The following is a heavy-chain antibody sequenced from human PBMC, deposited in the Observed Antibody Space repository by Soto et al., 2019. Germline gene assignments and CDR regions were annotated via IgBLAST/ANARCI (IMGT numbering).Heavy chain of an antibody. J-gene: IGHJ6*02. CDR2: IYYSGST. V-gene: IGHV4-31*03. CDR1: GGSISSGGYY. CDR3: ARDIARDYYYGMDV. Sequence: LSLTCTVSGGSISSGGYYWSWIRQHPGKGLEWIGYIYYSGSTYYNPSLKSRVTISVDTSKNQFSLKLSSVTAADTAVYYCARDIARDYYYGMDVWGQGTTVTVSS. D-gene: IGHD2-15*01.